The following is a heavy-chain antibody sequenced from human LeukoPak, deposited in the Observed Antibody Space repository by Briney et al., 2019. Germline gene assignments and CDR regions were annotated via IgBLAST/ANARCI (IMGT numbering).Heavy chain of an antibody. CDR1: GGSISSYY. D-gene: IGHD3-10*01. Sequence: SETLSLTCTVSGGSISSYYWSWIRQPPGKGLEWIGYIYYSGSTNYNPSLKSRVTISVDTSKNQFSLKLSSVTAADTAVYYCARSSRSGNFDYWGQGTLVTVSS. J-gene: IGHJ4*02. CDR3: ARSSRSGNFDY. CDR2: IYYSGST. V-gene: IGHV4-59*12.